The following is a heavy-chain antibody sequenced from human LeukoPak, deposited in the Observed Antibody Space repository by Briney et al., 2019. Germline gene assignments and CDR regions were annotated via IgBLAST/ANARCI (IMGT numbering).Heavy chain of an antibody. CDR3: IKSSGDWH. D-gene: IGHD2-21*02. CDR2: ISTKTDGGTI. CDR1: GFTFSHAW. J-gene: IGHJ4*02. Sequence: GGSLRLSCTTSGFTFSHAWMTWVRQAPGKGLEWVGRISTKTDGGTIDYAAPVKGRFTISRDDSKNTLYLQMNSLKTEDTAVYYCIKSSGDWHWGQGTLVTVSS. V-gene: IGHV3-15*01.